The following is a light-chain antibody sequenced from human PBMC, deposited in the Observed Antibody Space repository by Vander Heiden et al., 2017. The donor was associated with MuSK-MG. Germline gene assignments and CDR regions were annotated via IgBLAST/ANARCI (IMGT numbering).Light chain of an antibody. CDR2: GNS. CDR1: SSNIGAGYE. J-gene: IGLJ3*02. V-gene: IGLV1-40*01. Sequence: QSVLTQPPAGSGAPGQRVTISCTGSSSNIGAGYEVHWYQQLPGTAPQLLIYGNSNRPSRVPDRFSGSKSGTSASLAITGLQAEDEADYYCQSYDSSLSGPWVFGGGTKLTVL. CDR3: QSYDSSLSGPWV.